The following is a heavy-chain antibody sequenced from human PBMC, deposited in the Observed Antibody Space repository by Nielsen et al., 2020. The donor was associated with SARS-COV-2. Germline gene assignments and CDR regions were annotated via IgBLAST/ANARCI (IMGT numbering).Heavy chain of an antibody. CDR2: MNPNSGNT. V-gene: IGHV1-8*01. J-gene: IGHJ6*02. CDR1: GYTFTSYD. D-gene: IGHD2-15*01. Sequence: ASVKVSCKASGYTFTSYDINWVRQATGQGLEWMGWMNPNSGNTGYAQKFQGRVTMTRNTSISTAYMELSSLRSEDTAVYYCARGRGKSVIVVVWSYYYYGMDVWGQGTTVTVSS. CDR3: ARGRGKSVIVVVWSYYYYGMDV.